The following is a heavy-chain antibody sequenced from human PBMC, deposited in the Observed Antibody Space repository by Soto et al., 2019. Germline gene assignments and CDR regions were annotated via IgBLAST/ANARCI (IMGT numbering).Heavy chain of an antibody. CDR3: AKVGRGYSYGYFGSFDY. Sequence: GGSLRLSCAASGFTFSSYAMSWVRQAPGKGLEWVSAISGSGGSTYYADSVKGRFTISRDNSKNTLYLQMNSLRAEDTAVYYCAKVGRGYSYGYFGSFDYWGQGTLVTVSS. CDR2: ISGSGGST. V-gene: IGHV3-23*01. CDR1: GFTFSSYA. J-gene: IGHJ4*02. D-gene: IGHD5-18*01.